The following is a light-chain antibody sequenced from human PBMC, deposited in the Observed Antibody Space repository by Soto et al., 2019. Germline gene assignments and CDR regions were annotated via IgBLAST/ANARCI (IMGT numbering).Light chain of an antibody. CDR1: QSISSY. CDR3: QQSYSAPYT. J-gene: IGKJ2*01. CDR2: AAS. V-gene: IGKV1-39*01. Sequence: DIQMTQSPSSLSASVGDRVTITCRASQSISSYLNWYQQKPGKAPKLLIYAASSLQSGVPSRFSGCGSGTDFTLTISSLQPEDFATYCGQQSYSAPYTFGQGTKLEI.